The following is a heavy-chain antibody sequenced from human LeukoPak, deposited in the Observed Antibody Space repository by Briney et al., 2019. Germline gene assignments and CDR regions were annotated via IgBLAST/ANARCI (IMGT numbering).Heavy chain of an antibody. D-gene: IGHD5-18*01. CDR1: GFTFSSYA. Sequence: PGGSLRLSCAASGFTFSSYAMSWVRQAPGKGLEWVSAISGSGGSTYYADSVKGRFTVSRDNSKNTLYLQMNSLRADDTAVYYCAKDLEYNYGWTYWGQGTLVTVSS. CDR3: AKDLEYNYGWTY. CDR2: ISGSGGST. V-gene: IGHV3-23*01. J-gene: IGHJ4*02.